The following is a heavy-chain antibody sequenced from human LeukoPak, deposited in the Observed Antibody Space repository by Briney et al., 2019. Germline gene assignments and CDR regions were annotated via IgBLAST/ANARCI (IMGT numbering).Heavy chain of an antibody. J-gene: IGHJ6*03. CDR3: ARAVSSGWYRNYYYYYMDV. V-gene: IGHV1-69*06. D-gene: IGHD6-19*01. CDR2: IIPIFGTA. Sequence: SVKVSCKASGYTFTGYYMHWVRQAPGQGLEWMGGIIPIFGTANYAQKFQGRVTITADKSTSTAYMELSSLRSEDTAVYYCARAVSSGWYRNYYYYYMDVWGKGTTVTVSS. CDR1: GYTFTGYY.